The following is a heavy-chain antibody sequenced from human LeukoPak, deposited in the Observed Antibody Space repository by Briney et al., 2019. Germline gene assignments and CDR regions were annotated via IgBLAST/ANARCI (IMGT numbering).Heavy chain of an antibody. Sequence: GASVKVSCKASGYTFTSHAMHWVRQAPGQRLEWMGWINAGNGNTKYSQEFQGRVTITRDTSASTAYMELSSLRSEDMAVYYCARDSSGWFRSWYAFDIWGQGTMVTVSS. CDR3: ARDSSGWFRSWYAFDI. V-gene: IGHV1-3*03. CDR1: GYTFTSHA. CDR2: INAGNGNT. D-gene: IGHD6-19*01. J-gene: IGHJ3*02.